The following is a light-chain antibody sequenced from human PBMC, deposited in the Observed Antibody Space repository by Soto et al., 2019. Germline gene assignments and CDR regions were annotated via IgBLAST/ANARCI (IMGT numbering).Light chain of an antibody. CDR1: QSVSNSY. J-gene: IGKJ1*01. V-gene: IGKV3-20*01. CDR2: GAS. Sequence: ETVLTQSPGTLSLSPGERATLSCRASQSVSNSYLAWYQQKPGQAPRLLIYGASTRATGIPDRFSGGGSGTHFTLTINRLEPEDFAVYYCQQYVRSPPSWTFGQGTKVEI. CDR3: QQYVRSPPSWT.